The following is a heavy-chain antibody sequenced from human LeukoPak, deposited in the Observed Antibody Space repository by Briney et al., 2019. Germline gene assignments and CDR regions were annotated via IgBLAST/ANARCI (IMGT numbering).Heavy chain of an antibody. CDR2: IYYSGST. D-gene: IGHD6-19*01. CDR1: GGSFSGYY. CDR3: ARVAVAAREYFDY. V-gene: IGHV4-59*01. J-gene: IGHJ4*02. Sequence: PSETLSLTCAVYGGSFSGYYWSWIRQPPGKGLEWIGYIYYSGSTNYNPSLKSRVTISVDTSKNQFSLKLSSVTAADTAVYYCARVAVAAREYFDYWGQGTLVTVSS.